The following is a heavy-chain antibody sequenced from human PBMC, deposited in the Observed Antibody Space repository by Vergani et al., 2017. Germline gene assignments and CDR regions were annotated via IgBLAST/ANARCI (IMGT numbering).Heavy chain of an antibody. J-gene: IGHJ5*02. CDR1: GGSITRRRYY. CDR2: IHYSENT. CDR3: ASDIHSGQRADR. Sequence: QLHLQESGPGLVKPSETLSLTCTVSGGSITRRRYYWGWIRQPPGKGLEWIGSIHYSENTNYNPSLKTRGTISVDTSKNQFSLTLTSVTAADTAVYYCASDIHSGQRADRWGQGILVTVTS. D-gene: IGHD2-15*01. V-gene: IGHV4-61*05.